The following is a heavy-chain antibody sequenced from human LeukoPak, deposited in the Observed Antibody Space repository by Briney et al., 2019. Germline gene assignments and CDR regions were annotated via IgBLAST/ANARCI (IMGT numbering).Heavy chain of an antibody. J-gene: IGHJ4*02. CDR2: IYSRGNT. Sequence: PGGSLRLSCAASGFTVSRTYMTWVRQAPGKGLEWVSIIYSRGNTYYADSVKGRFTISRDNSKNALYLQMNSLRAEDTAVYYCAKGRSLGDYWGQGTLVTVSS. D-gene: IGHD6-13*01. V-gene: IGHV3-53*01. CDR3: AKGRSLGDY. CDR1: GFTVSRTY.